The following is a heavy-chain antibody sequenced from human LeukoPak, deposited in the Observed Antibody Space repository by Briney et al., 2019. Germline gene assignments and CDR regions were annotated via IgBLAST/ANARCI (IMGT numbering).Heavy chain of an antibody. V-gene: IGHV3-30*02. J-gene: IGHJ1*01. CDR3: ARVVVPAASGRPMSYFQH. D-gene: IGHD2-2*01. CDR2: IRYDGSNK. CDR1: GFTFSSYG. Sequence: GGSLRLSCAASGFTFSSYGMHWVRQAPGKGLEWVAFIRYDGSNKYYADSVKGRFTISRDNSKNTLYLQMNSLRAEDTAVYYCARVVVPAASGRPMSYFQHWGQGTLVTVSS.